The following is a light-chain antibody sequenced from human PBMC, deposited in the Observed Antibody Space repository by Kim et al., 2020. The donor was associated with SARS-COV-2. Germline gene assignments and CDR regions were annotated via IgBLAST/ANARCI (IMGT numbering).Light chain of an antibody. Sequence: QSVLTQPPSASGTPGQRVTIPCSGSSSNIGSRAVNWYQHVPGTAPRLLIHSDNERPSGVPDRFSGSKSGTSASLAISGLQSEDETDYYCATWDDSRSGWVFGGGTKLTVL. CDR2: SDN. CDR3: ATWDDSRSGWV. V-gene: IGLV1-44*01. J-gene: IGLJ3*02. CDR1: SSNIGSRA.